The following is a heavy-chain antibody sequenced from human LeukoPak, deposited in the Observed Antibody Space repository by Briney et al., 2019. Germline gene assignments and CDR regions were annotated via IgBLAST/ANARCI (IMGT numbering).Heavy chain of an antibody. V-gene: IGHV1-2*02. CDR2: INPNSGGT. J-gene: IGHJ4*02. CDR3: ARDLHSGSYDLGY. CDR1: GYTFTCYY. D-gene: IGHD1-26*01. Sequence: ASVKVSCEASGYTFTCYYMHWGRQAPGQGLEWMGWINPNSGGTNYAKKFQGRVTMTRDTSISTAYMELSRLRSDDTAVYYCARDLHSGSYDLGYWGQGTLVTVSS.